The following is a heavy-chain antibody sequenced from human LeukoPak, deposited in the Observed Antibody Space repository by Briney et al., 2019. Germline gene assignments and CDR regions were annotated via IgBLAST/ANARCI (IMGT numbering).Heavy chain of an antibody. CDR1: GFTFSSYS. J-gene: IGHJ5*02. CDR3: ASGPHRRAGNWFDP. V-gene: IGHV3-21*01. Sequence: GGSLRLSCAASGFTFSSYSMNWVRQAPGKGLGWVSSISSSSSYIYYADSVKGRFTISRDNAKNPLYLQMNSLRAEDTAVYYCASGPHRRAGNWFDPWGQGTLVTVSS. CDR2: ISSSSSYI.